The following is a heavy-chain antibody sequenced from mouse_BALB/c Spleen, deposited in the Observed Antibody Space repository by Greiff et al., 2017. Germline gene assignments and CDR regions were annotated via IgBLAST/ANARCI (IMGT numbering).Heavy chain of an antibody. CDR3: AGYDYDFWFAY. D-gene: IGHD2-4*01. CDR2: ISDGGSYT. V-gene: IGHV5-4*02. J-gene: IGHJ3*01. CDR1: GFTFSDYY. Sequence: DVMLVESGGGLVKPGGSLKLSCAASGFTFSDYYMYWVRQTPEKRLEWVATISDGGSYTYYPDSVKGRFTISRDNAKNNLYLQMSSLKSEDTAMYYCAGYDYDFWFAYWGQGTLVTVSA.